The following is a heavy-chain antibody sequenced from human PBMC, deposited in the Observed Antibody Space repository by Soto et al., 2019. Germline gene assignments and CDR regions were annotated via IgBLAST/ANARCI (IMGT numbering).Heavy chain of an antibody. D-gene: IGHD3-22*01. V-gene: IGHV3-48*02. CDR1: GFTFSSYS. CDR2: ISSSSSTI. Sequence: GGSLRLSCAASGFTFSSYSMNWVRQAPGKGLEWVSYISSSSSTIYYADSVKGRFTISRDNAKNSLYLQMNSLRDEDTAVYYCARSYYGGSGYYYIEYFQHWGQGTLVTVSS. CDR3: ARSYYGGSGYYYIEYFQH. J-gene: IGHJ1*01.